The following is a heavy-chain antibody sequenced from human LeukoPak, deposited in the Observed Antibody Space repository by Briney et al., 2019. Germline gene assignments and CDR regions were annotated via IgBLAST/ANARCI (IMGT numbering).Heavy chain of an antibody. D-gene: IGHD2/OR15-2a*01. CDR3: ARIIVPQYYFDY. J-gene: IGHJ4*02. CDR2: FYWDDDK. CDR1: GFSLSTSGVG. Sequence: SGPTLVNPTQTLTLTCTFSGFSLSTSGVGVGWIRQPPGKPLEWLELFYWDDDKRYSPSLKSRLTITKDTSKNQVVLTMTDMDPVDTATYYCARIIVPQYYFDYWGQGTLVTVSS. V-gene: IGHV2-5*02.